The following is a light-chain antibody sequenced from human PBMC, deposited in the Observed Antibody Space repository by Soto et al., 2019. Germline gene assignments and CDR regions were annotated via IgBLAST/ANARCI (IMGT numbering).Light chain of an antibody. V-gene: IGLV1-40*01. CDR2: GNS. J-gene: IGLJ2*01. CDR3: QSYASSLSAFV. CDR1: SSNIGGGYD. Sequence: QSVLTQPPSVSGSPGQRITISCTGSSSNIGGGYDVHWYQQLPGTAPKLLIYGNSNRPSGVPDRFSGSKSGTSASLAITGLQAEDEADYYCQSYASSLSAFVFGGGTKLTVL.